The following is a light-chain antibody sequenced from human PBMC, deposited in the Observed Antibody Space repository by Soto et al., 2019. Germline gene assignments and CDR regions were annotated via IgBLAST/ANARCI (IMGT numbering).Light chain of an antibody. Sequence: EIVLTQSPGTLSLSPGERATLSCRASQSVSSSYLAWYQQKPGQAPRLLIYGASISATGIPDRFSCSGSGTDFTLTISRLEPEDFAVYYCQQPGSSPTWTFGQGTKVEIK. J-gene: IGKJ1*01. CDR2: GAS. CDR1: QSVSSSY. V-gene: IGKV3-20*01. CDR3: QQPGSSPTWT.